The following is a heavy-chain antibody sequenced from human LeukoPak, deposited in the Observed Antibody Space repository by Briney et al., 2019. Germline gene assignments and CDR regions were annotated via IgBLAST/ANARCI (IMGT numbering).Heavy chain of an antibody. Sequence: SETLSLTCAVSGGSISSSNWWSWVRQPPGKGLEWIGEIYHSGSTNYNPSLKSRVTISVDKSKNQFSLKLSSVTAADTAVYYCAGVGFGEFYENWFDPWGQGTLVTVSS. V-gene: IGHV4-4*02. D-gene: IGHD3-10*01. CDR2: IYHSGST. CDR1: GGSISSSNW. CDR3: AGVGFGEFYENWFDP. J-gene: IGHJ5*02.